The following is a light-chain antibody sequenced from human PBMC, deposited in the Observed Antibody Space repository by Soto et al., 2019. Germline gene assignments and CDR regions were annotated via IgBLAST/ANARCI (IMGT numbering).Light chain of an antibody. V-gene: IGKV3-15*01. CDR3: HQYNNWPPLT. J-gene: IGKJ1*01. Sequence: EIEMTQSPATLSVSPGERAALSCRAGRSVDSNFAWSQQKPGQSPRLLIYGASTRATGIPARFSGSGSGTEFTLTISSLQSEDFAVYYCHQYNNWPPLTFGEGTKVDIK. CDR2: GAS. CDR1: RSVDSN.